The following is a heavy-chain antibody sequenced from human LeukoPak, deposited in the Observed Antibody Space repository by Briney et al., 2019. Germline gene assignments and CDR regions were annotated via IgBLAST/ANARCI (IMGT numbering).Heavy chain of an antibody. CDR2: INHSGST. Sequence: SETLSLTCAVYGGSFSGYYWSWIRQPPGKGLEWIGEINHSGSTNYNPYLKSRVTISVDTSKNQFSLKLSSVTAADTAVYYCASQPRITMVRGVIRDSDYWGQGTLVTVSS. J-gene: IGHJ4*02. CDR3: ASQPRITMVRGVIRDSDY. D-gene: IGHD3-10*01. V-gene: IGHV4-34*01. CDR1: GGSFSGYY.